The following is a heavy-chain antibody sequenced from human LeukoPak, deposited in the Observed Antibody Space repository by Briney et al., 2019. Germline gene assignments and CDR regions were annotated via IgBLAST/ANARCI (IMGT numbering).Heavy chain of an antibody. CDR2: IYPGDSDT. CDR3: ARHSGAYHYGSGSKNWYFDL. D-gene: IGHD3-10*01. J-gene: IGHJ2*01. V-gene: IGHV5-51*01. Sequence: GESLKISCKGSGYSFTSYWIGWVRQMPGKGLEWMGIIYPGDSDTRYSPSFQGQVTISADKSISTAYLQWSSLKASDTAMYYCARHSGAYHYGSGSKNWYFDLWGRGTLVTVSS. CDR1: GYSFTSYW.